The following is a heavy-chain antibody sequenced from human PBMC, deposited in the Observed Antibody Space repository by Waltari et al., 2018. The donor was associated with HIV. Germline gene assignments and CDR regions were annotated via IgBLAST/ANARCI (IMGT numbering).Heavy chain of an antibody. D-gene: IGHD3-22*01. Sequence: EVLLTESGGRLIQTGGSLGLSCVASNFTISDRPVTWVRQASGGPLEWVAVIYPADTTHYADSVRGRFTISRVRSRTSVLLLMNGLFADDTGIYYCATGVRYYGPWGQGTRVTVSS. V-gene: IGHV3-53*01. J-gene: IGHJ5*02. CDR2: IYPADTT. CDR3: ATGVRYYGP. CDR1: NFTISDRP.